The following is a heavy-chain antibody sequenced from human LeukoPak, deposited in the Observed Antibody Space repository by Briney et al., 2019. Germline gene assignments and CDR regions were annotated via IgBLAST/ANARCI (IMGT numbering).Heavy chain of an antibody. J-gene: IGHJ6*02. CDR1: GGSISSYY. CDR2: IYYSGST. CDR3: ARSIAPGSSWYLRQPYGMDV. D-gene: IGHD6-13*01. V-gene: IGHV4-59*08. Sequence: SETLSLTCTISGGSISSYYWSWIRQPPGKGLEWIGYIYYSGSTNYNPSLKSRVTISVDTSKNQFSLKLSSVTAADTAVYYCARSIAPGSSWYLRQPYGMDVWGQGTTVTVSS.